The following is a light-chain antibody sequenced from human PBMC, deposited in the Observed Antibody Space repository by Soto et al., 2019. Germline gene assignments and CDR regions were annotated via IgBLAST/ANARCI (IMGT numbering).Light chain of an antibody. CDR1: QSVSSSY. J-gene: IGKJ1*01. CDR2: GAS. CDR3: QHYGSSRT. V-gene: IGKV3-20*01. Sequence: EIVLTQSPGTLSLSPGERATLSCRASQSVSSSYLAWYQQKPGQAPRLLIYGASSRATGIPDRFSGSGSGTDFTLTISRQEPEDFAVYYCQHYGSSRTFGQGTKVEIK.